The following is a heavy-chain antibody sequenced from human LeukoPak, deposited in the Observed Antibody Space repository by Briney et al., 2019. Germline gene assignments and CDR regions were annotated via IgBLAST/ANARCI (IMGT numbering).Heavy chain of an antibody. D-gene: IGHD5-18*01. CDR1: GASIRSYY. CDR2: MYYTESP. J-gene: IGHJ4*02. Sequence: SETLSLTCTVSGASIRSYYWSWIRQPPGKGLEWIAYMYYTESPSYNPSLKSRVSMSGDSSRNQLFLKLNSVTAADTAVYYCLXSYXTXNRXRFDYWGQGILVTVSP. V-gene: IGHV4-59*08. CDR3: LXSYXTXNRXRFDY.